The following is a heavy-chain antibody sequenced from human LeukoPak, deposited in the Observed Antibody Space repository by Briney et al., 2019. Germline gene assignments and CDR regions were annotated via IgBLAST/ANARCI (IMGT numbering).Heavy chain of an antibody. CDR1: GFTFSSYV. V-gene: IGHV3-23*01. Sequence: GGSLRLSCAASGFTFSSYVRVRQAPGKGLEWVSTISGSGGSTYYADSVKGRFTISRDNSKNTLYLQMNSLRAEDTAVYYCAKGYGSGSPSSFDYWGQGTLVTVSS. D-gene: IGHD3-10*01. CDR3: AKGYGSGSPSSFDY. CDR2: ISGSGGST. J-gene: IGHJ4*02.